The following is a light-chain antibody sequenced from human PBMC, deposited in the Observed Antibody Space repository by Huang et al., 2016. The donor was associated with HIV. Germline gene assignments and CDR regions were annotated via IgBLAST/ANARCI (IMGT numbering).Light chain of an antibody. Sequence: DIVLTQSPATLSLSPGERATVACRASQRVSTFCAGPQHKPGQAPRLLICDASNRASGGPARFGGTGSGTDFTLTISSLEPSDVAVYYCQQHSYWPITFGRGTRLE. J-gene: IGKJ5*01. CDR1: QRVSTF. CDR2: DAS. CDR3: QQHSYWPIT. V-gene: IGKV3-11*01.